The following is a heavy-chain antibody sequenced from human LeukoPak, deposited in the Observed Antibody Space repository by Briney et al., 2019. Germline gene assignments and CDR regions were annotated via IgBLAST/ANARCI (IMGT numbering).Heavy chain of an antibody. J-gene: IGHJ4*02. V-gene: IGHV5-51*01. CDR1: GYSFNTYW. CDR3: ARQELGIEGALGY. Sequence: GESLKISCKGSGYSFNTYWIAWVRQVPGKGLGWMGTIYPGDSDSRNSPSFQGQVTMSVDKSSSTAYLEWSSLKASDTAMYYCARQELGIEGALGYWGQGTLVTVSS. D-gene: IGHD2-21*01. CDR2: IYPGDSDS.